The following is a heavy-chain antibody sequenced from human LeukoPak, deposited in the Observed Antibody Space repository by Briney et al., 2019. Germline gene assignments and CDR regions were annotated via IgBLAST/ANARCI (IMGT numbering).Heavy chain of an antibody. Sequence: GGTLRLSCAASGFTFSSYGMSWVRQAPGKGLEWVSAISGSGGSTYYADSVKGRFTISRDNSKNTLYLQMNSLRAEDTAVYYCAKQLLWFGELSPYYYYMDVWGKGTTVTISS. D-gene: IGHD3-10*01. CDR2: ISGSGGST. CDR1: GFTFSSYG. V-gene: IGHV3-23*01. J-gene: IGHJ6*03. CDR3: AKQLLWFGELSPYYYYMDV.